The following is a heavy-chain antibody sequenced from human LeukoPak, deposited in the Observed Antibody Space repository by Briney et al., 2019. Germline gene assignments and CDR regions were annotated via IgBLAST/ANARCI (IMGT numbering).Heavy chain of an antibody. Sequence: ASETLSLTCAVYGGSFSGYYWSWIRQPPGKGLEWIGEINHSGSTNYNPSLKSRVTISVDTSKNQFSLKLSSVTAADTAVYYCARRRIQLWQRPLDYWGQGTLVTVSS. CDR1: GGSFSGYY. CDR2: INHSGST. J-gene: IGHJ4*02. D-gene: IGHD5-18*01. CDR3: ARRRIQLWQRPLDY. V-gene: IGHV4-34*01.